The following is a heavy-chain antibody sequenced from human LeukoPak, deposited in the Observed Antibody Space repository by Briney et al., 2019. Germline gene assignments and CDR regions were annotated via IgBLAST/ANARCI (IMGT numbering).Heavy chain of an antibody. CDR1: GFTFSTYS. Sequence: GGSLRLSCAASGFTFSTYSMNWVRQAPGKRLEWVSYISSSSTIYYADSVKGRFTISRDNAKSSLYLQMNSLRDEDTAVYYCARERPHFDYWGQGTLVTVSS. J-gene: IGHJ4*02. V-gene: IGHV3-48*02. CDR3: ARERPHFDY. CDR2: ISSSSTI.